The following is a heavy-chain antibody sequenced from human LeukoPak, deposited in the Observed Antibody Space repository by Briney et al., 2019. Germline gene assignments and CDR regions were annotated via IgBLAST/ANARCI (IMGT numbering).Heavy chain of an antibody. V-gene: IGHV3-23*01. J-gene: IGHJ4*02. D-gene: IGHD3-16*01. CDR2: ISGSGGST. CDR3: AKDGPYYDYVWGSPYYFDY. Sequence: GGSLRLSCAASGFTFSSYAMSWVRQAPGKALEWVSAISGSGGSTYYADSVKGRFTISRDNSKNTLYLQMNSLRAEDTAVYYCAKDGPYYDYVWGSPYYFDYWGQGTLVTVSS. CDR1: GFTFSSYA.